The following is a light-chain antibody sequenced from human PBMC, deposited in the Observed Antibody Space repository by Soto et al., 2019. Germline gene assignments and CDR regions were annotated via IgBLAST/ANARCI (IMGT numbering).Light chain of an antibody. J-gene: IGKJ5*01. Sequence: EIVMTQSPATLSVSPWERATLSCRASQSVSSNLAWYQQKPGQAPRLLIYGASTRATGIPARFSGSGSGTDFTLTISSLEPDDFAVYYCQLRTTFGQGTRLEIK. CDR1: QSVSSN. CDR3: QLRTT. CDR2: GAS. V-gene: IGKV3-15*01.